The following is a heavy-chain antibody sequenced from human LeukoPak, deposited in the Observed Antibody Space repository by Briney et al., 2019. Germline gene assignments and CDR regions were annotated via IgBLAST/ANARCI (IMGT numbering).Heavy chain of an antibody. V-gene: IGHV1-2*02. Sequence: PGASVKVSCKASGYTFTGYYMHWVRQAPGQGLEWMGWINPNSGGTNYAQKFQGRVTMTRDTSISTAYMELSRLRSDDTAVYYCARANRVVVTSWDYYYYMDVWGKGTTVTVSS. J-gene: IGHJ6*03. CDR1: GYTFTGYY. CDR3: ARANRVVVTSWDYYYYMDV. CDR2: INPNSGGT. D-gene: IGHD2-21*02.